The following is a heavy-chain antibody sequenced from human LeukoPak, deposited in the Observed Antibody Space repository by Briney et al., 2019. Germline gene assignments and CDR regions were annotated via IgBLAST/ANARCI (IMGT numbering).Heavy chain of an antibody. CDR2: FDPEDGET. CDR1: GYTLTELS. D-gene: IGHD6-13*01. V-gene: IGHV1-24*01. CDR3: ATQQLVRFVLRFQH. J-gene: IGHJ1*01. Sequence: ASVTVSCKVSGYTLTELSMHWARQAPGKGLEWMGRFDPEDGETIYAQKFQGGVTMTEDTSTNTAYMELSSLRSEDTAVYYCATQQLVRFVLRFQHWGQGTLVTVSS.